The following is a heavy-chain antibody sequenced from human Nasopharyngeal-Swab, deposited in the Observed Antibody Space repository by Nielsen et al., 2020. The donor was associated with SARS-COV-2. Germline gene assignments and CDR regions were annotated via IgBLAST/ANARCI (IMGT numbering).Heavy chain of an antibody. CDR3: AKIALSRDDAFDI. D-gene: IGHD2/OR15-2a*01. CDR1: GFTFSSYW. CDR2: IKQDGSEK. J-gene: IGHJ3*02. Sequence: GESLKISCAASGFTFSSYWMSWVRQAPGKGLEWVANIKQDGSEKYYVDSVKGRFTISRDNAKNSLYLQMNSLRAEDTALYYCAKIALSRDDAFDIWGQGTMVTVSS. V-gene: IGHV3-7*03.